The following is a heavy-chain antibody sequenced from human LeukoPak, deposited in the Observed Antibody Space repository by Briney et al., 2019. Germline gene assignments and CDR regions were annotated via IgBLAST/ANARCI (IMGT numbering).Heavy chain of an antibody. CDR2: ISSDGTSA. D-gene: IGHD3-22*01. J-gene: IGHJ4*02. V-gene: IGHV3-74*01. CDR1: GFTFSSHR. CDR3: VRLTFYEGRGHYPDH. Sequence: GGSLRLSCGASGFTFSSHRMHWVRQAPGEAPAWVARISSDGTSAVYADSVRGRFTVSRDNAKSTMLLQMDSLRAEDTAVYYCVRLTFYEGRGHYPDHWGQGTLVTVSS.